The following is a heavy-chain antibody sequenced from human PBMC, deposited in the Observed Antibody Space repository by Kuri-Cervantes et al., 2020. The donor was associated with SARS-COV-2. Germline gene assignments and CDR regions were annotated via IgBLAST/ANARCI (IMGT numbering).Heavy chain of an antibody. CDR1: GYTFTSYD. CDR2: MNPNSGGT. CDR3: ARDLDPAAVHVIDY. Sequence: ASVKVSCKASGYTFTSYDINWVRQATGQGLEWMGWMNPNSGGTNYAQKLQGRVTMTTDTSTSTAYMELRSLRSDDTAVYYCARDLDPAAVHVIDYWGQGTLVTVSS. J-gene: IGHJ4*02. D-gene: IGHD6-13*01. V-gene: IGHV1-18*01.